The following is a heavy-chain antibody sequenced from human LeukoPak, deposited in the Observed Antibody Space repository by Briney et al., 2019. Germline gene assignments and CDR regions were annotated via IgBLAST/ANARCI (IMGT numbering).Heavy chain of an antibody. CDR2: VNPNSGDT. Sequence: RASVKVSCKASGYTFTGYYMHWVRQAPGQGLEWMGRVNPNSGDTIYAQKFQGRVTLTRGTSISTAYMELIRLRSDDTAVYFCTSFSLMGRGKLRGDSDYWGQGTLLTVSS. CDR3: TSFSLMGRGKLRGDSDY. J-gene: IGHJ4*02. D-gene: IGHD3-10*01. V-gene: IGHV1-2*06. CDR1: GYTFTGYY.